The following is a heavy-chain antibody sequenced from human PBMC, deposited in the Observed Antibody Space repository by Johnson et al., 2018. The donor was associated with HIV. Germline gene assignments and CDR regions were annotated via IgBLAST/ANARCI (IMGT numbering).Heavy chain of an antibody. CDR2: INSDGSRT. Sequence: VQLVESGGGLVQPGGSLRLSCVASGFTFSSYWMHWVRQAPGKGLVWVSRINSDGSRTSYAAPVKGRFTISRDNSKKTMYLQMNSLRVGDTAVYYCATGVGATIWEDAFDMWGQGTMVTVSS. V-gene: IGHV3-74*01. D-gene: IGHD1-26*01. CDR3: ATGVGATIWEDAFDM. CDR1: GFTFSSYW. J-gene: IGHJ3*02.